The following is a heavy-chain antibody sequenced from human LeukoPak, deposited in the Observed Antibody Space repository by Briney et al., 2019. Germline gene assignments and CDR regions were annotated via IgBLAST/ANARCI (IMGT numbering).Heavy chain of an antibody. CDR3: ARFGAGGDWP. Sequence: SETLSLTCGVSGYSISSTHWWGWIRQPPGKGLEWIGYIYYTGSTYYNPSLKSRVTMSVDTSKNQFSVKLSSVTAADTAEYYCARFGAGGDWPWGQGTLVTVSS. V-gene: IGHV4-28*01. D-gene: IGHD2-21*02. CDR2: IYYTGST. CDR1: GYSISSTHW. J-gene: IGHJ5*02.